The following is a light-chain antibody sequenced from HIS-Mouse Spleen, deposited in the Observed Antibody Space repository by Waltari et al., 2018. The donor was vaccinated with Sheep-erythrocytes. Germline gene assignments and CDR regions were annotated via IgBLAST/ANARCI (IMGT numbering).Light chain of an antibody. CDR3: QQFNNYPRT. CDR2: DAS. J-gene: IGKJ1*01. CDR1: QGISSA. V-gene: IGKV1D-13*01. Sequence: AIQLTQSPSSLSASVGDRVTITCRASQGISSALAWYQQKPGKAPKLLVYDASSLESGVPSRFSGSGSGTDFTLAISSLQPEDFATYYCQQFNNYPRTFGQGTKVEIK.